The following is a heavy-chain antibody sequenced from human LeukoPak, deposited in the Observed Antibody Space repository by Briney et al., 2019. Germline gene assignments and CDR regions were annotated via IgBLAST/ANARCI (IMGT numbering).Heavy chain of an antibody. V-gene: IGHV3-9*01. Sequence: PERSLRLSCAASGFTFDDYAMHWVRQAPGEGLEWVSGISWNSGSIGYADSVKGRITISRDNAKNSLYLQMNSLRAEDTDVYYCASLNWWEQTVIDYWGQGTLVTVSS. CDR1: GFTFDDYA. CDR2: ISWNSGSI. D-gene: IGHD1-26*01. J-gene: IGHJ4*02. CDR3: ASLNWWEQTVIDY.